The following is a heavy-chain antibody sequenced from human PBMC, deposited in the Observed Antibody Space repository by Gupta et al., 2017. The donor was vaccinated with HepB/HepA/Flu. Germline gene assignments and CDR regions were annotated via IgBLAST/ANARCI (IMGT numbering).Heavy chain of an antibody. CDR3: ARQGRGPTGMDV. D-gene: IGHD5-12*01. Sequence: EVQLVQSGAEVKKPGASPKISCKGSGYTFTSYCLGWVRQMPGKGLEWMGIIYPGDSEIRYSPSFQGQVTISADGSISTAYLEWNSLKASDTGIYYCARQGRGPTGMDVWGQGTTVTVSS. CDR1: GYTFTSYC. V-gene: IGHV5-51*01. CDR2: IYPGDSEI. J-gene: IGHJ6*02.